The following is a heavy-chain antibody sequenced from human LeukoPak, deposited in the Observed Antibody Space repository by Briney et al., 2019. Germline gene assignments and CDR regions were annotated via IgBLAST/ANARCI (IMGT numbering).Heavy chain of an antibody. CDR2: ISGSGGST. V-gene: IGHV3-23*01. CDR3: ARHYTIRGGLGDY. CDR1: GFTFSSYA. D-gene: IGHD3-10*01. J-gene: IGHJ4*02. Sequence: PGGSLRLSCAASGFTFSSYAMSWVRQAPGKGLEWVSAISGSGGSTYYADSVKGRFTVSRDNSKNTLYFQMNSLRAEDTAVYYCARHYTIRGGLGDYWGQGTLVTVSS.